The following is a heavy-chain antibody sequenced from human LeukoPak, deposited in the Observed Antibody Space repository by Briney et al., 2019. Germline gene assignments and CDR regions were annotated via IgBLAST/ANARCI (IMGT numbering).Heavy chain of an antibody. CDR3: AREGHSSGHCGAFDI. V-gene: IGHV3-64*01. CDR1: GFTFSSYV. CDR2: ISSNGDST. J-gene: IGHJ3*02. Sequence: GGSLRLSCAASGFTFSSYVTHWVRQAPGKGLEYVSGISSNGDSTHYVSSVKDRFTISRDNSKNTLYLQMGSLRAEDMAVYYCAREGHSSGHCGAFDIWGQGTMVTVSS. D-gene: IGHD3-22*01.